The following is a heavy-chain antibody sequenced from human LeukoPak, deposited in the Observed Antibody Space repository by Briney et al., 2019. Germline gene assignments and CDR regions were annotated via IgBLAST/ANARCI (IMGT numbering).Heavy chain of an antibody. V-gene: IGHV4-4*07. CDR1: GGSISSYY. D-gene: IGHD3-22*01. CDR2: IYTSGST. Sequence: TSETLSLTCTVSGGSISSYYWSWIRQPAGKGLEWIGRIYTSGSTNYNPSLKSRVTMSVDTSKNQFSLKLSSVTAADTAVYYCARESYYDSSGYSSPLDYWGQGTLVTVSS. CDR3: ARESYYDSSGYSSPLDY. J-gene: IGHJ4*02.